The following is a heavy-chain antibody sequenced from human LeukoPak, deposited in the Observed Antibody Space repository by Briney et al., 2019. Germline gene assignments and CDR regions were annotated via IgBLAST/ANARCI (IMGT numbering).Heavy chain of an antibody. D-gene: IGHD3-10*01. J-gene: IGHJ5*02. CDR1: GGSISSYY. CDR2: IYYSGST. CDR3: ARGHVLLWFGELSP. Sequence: SETLSLTCTVSGGSISSYYWSWIRQPPGKGLEWIGCIYYSGSTNYNPSLKSRVTISVDTSKNQFSLKLSSVTAADTAVYYCARGHVLLWFGELSPWGQGTLVTVSS. V-gene: IGHV4-59*08.